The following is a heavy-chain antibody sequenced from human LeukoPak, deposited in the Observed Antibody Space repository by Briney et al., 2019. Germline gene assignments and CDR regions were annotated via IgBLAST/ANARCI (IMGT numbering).Heavy chain of an antibody. CDR3: ARVEGGFSDY. J-gene: IGHJ4*02. CDR1: GGSFSRGGYY. D-gene: IGHD3-16*01. CDR2: ISYSGTT. Sequence: SETLSLTCSVSGGSFSRGGYYWNWIRQHPGKGLEWIGYISYSGTTYYNPSLKSRVTISVDTSESQFSLKLSSVTAADTAVYYCARVEGGFSDYWGQGILVTVSS. V-gene: IGHV4-31*03.